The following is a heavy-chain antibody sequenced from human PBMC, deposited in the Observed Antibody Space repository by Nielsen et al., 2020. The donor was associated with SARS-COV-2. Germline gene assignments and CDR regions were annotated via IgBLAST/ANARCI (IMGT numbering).Heavy chain of an antibody. J-gene: IGHJ5*02. D-gene: IGHD2-2*01. CDR1: GFTFSSYS. CDR3: AREGALLGYCSSTSCYFAFDP. CDR2: IKQDGSEK. Sequence: GESLKISCAASGFTFSSYSMNWVRQAPGKGLEWVANIKQDGSEKYYVDSVKGRFTISRDNAKNSLYLQMNSLRAEDTAVYYCAREGALLGYCSSTSCYFAFDPWGQGTLVTVSS. V-gene: IGHV3-7*05.